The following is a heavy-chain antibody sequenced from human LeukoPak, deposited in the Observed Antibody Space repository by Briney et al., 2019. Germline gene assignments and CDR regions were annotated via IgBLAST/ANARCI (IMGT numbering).Heavy chain of an antibody. CDR3: AREGHSYYYMDV. V-gene: IGHV3-21*01. J-gene: IGHJ6*03. CDR1: DFTFNTYD. CDR2: TSSSSSYI. Sequence: GGSLRLSCAASDFTFNTYDMNWVRQAPGEGLEWVSSTSSSSSYIYYADSVKGRFTISRDNAKNSLYLQMNSLRAEDTSIYYCAREGHSYYYMDVWGKGTTVTVSS.